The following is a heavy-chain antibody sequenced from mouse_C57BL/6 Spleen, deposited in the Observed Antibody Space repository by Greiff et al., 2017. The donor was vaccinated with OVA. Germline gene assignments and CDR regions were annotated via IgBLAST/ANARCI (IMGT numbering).Heavy chain of an antibody. CDR3: ARSRSTMVTTSGWFAY. D-gene: IGHD2-2*01. CDR2: IHPNSGST. Sequence: QVQLKQPGAELVKPGASVKLSCKASGYTFTSYWMHWVKQRPGQGLEWIGMIHPNSGSTNYNEKFKSKATLTVDKSSSTAYMQLSSLTSEDSAVYYCARSRSTMVTTSGWFAYWGQGTLVTVSA. J-gene: IGHJ3*01. CDR1: GYTFTSYW. V-gene: IGHV1-64*01.